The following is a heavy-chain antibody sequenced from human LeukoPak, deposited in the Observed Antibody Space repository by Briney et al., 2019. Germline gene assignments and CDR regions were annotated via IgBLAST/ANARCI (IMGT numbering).Heavy chain of an antibody. CDR2: ISGNGGST. Sequence: GGSLRLSCAASGFTFSSYAMSWVRQAPGKGLEWVSAISGNGGSTYYADSVKGRFTISRDNSKSTLCLQMNSLRAEDTAVYYCAKGKYSSGGVPDYWGQGTLVTVSS. D-gene: IGHD6-19*01. CDR1: GFTFSSYA. CDR3: AKGKYSSGGVPDY. J-gene: IGHJ4*02. V-gene: IGHV3-23*01.